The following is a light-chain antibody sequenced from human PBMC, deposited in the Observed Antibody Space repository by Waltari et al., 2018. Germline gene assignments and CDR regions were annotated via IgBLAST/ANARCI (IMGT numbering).Light chain of an antibody. J-gene: IGLJ3*02. CDR2: NND. CDR1: KPHIQSNK. V-gene: IGLV1-44*01. CDR3: EAWDDNLNGPV. Sequence: SLLTQPPSASVTTGKRVTLSRSGSKPHIQSNKFNWYQQVPGTAPNRLMHNNDKRPSGVPDRFSGSKSGTSADLGISGLQSEDEADYYCEAWDDNLNGPVFGGGTKLTVL.